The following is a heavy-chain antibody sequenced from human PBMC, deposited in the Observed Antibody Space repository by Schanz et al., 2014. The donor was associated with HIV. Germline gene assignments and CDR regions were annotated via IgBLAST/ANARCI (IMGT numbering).Heavy chain of an antibody. CDR3: VKAYSSGFSGAGS. Sequence: EVQLVESGGGLVQPGGSLRLSCAASGFRFRSYWMSWVRQAPGKGLEWVANIKEDGIEKYYVDSVKGRFTISRDNAKNSLYLNMNSLRADDTAIYYCVKAYSSGFSGAGSWGQGALVTVSS. J-gene: IGHJ5*02. CDR1: GFRFRSYW. V-gene: IGHV3-7*03. CDR2: IKEDGIEK. D-gene: IGHD5-18*01.